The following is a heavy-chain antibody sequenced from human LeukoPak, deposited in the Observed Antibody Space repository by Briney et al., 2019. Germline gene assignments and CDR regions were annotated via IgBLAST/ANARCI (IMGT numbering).Heavy chain of an antibody. CDR1: GFTFSNYG. V-gene: IGHV3-30*18. Sequence: PGGSLRLPCAASGFTFSNYGMHWVRQAPGKGLEWVTVISYDASNKYYADSVRGRFTISRDNSKNTLYLQMNSLRAEDTAVYYCAKDRGSLAAAGSLNYYFDYWGQGTLVTVSS. J-gene: IGHJ4*02. D-gene: IGHD6-13*01. CDR2: ISYDASNK. CDR3: AKDRGSLAAAGSLNYYFDY.